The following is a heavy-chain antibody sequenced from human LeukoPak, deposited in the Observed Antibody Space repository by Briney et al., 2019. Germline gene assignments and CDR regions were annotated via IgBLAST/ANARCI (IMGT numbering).Heavy chain of an antibody. CDR3: VRRFSDCSSTRCYADAFDI. J-gene: IGHJ3*02. Sequence: PSETLSLTCAVYGGSYSGYYWSWIRQPPGKGLEWIGEINHSGSTNYNPSLKSRVTLSVDTSKNQFSLKLSSVTAAGTAVYYCVRRFSDCSSTRCYADAFDIWGQGTMVTVSS. CDR2: INHSGST. CDR1: GGSYSGYY. V-gene: IGHV4-34*01. D-gene: IGHD2-2*01.